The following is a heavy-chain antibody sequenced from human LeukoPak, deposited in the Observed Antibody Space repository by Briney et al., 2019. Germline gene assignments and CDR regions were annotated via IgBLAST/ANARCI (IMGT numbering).Heavy chain of an antibody. CDR2: ISSSGDNR. D-gene: IGHD6-6*01. J-gene: IGHJ4*02. Sequence: GGSLRLSCAASGFTFSSYEMHWVRQAPGRGLEWVSYISSSGDNRHYAASVMGGFTISRDNARNSLYLQMDSLRAEDTAVYFCARGGPSAQMFDCWGQGTLVTVSS. CDR1: GFTFSSYE. CDR3: ARGGPSAQMFDC. V-gene: IGHV3-48*03.